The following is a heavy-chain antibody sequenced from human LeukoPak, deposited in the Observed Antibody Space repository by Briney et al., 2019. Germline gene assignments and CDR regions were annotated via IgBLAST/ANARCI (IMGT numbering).Heavy chain of an antibody. D-gene: IGHD2-2*01. J-gene: IGHJ6*02. CDR3: ARAQRTVSGLDV. V-gene: IGHV1-2*02. CDR1: GYTLTAYY. CDR2: MNPHNGGT. Sequence: ASVKVSCTASGYTLTAYYIHWVRQAPGQGLEWMGWMNPHNGGTNYAQNFRARVSMTTGTSINTAYLELTGLTSDDTALYYCARAQRTVSGLDVWGQGTTVTVSS.